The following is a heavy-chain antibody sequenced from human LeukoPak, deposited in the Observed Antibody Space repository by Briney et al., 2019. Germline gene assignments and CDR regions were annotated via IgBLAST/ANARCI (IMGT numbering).Heavy chain of an antibody. V-gene: IGHV4-39*01. D-gene: IGHD5-18*01. CDR2: IYYSGNT. J-gene: IGHJ4*02. CDR3: ARHRRGYGFDY. CDR1: GGSISSSDSY. Sequence: PSETLSLTCTVSGGSISSSDSYWRWIRQPPGKGLEWIGSIYYSGNTYYNPSLKSRVTISVDTSKNQFSLKLTSVTATDTALYYCARHRRGYGFDYSGQGTLVTVSS.